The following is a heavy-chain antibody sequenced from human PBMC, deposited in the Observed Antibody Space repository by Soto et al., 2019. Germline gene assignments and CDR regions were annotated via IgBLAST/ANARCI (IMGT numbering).Heavy chain of an antibody. CDR1: GFTFSSYS. Sequence: EVQLVESGGGLVKPGGSLRLSCVASGFTFSSYSMNWVRQAPGKGLEWVASISSSSDYIYYADSVKGRFTISRDNAKNSLYRHMNSLRAEDTAVFYCARDELVFDSWGQGTLVTVSS. CDR2: ISSSSDYI. V-gene: IGHV3-21*01. CDR3: ARDELVFDS. D-gene: IGHD1-26*01. J-gene: IGHJ4*02.